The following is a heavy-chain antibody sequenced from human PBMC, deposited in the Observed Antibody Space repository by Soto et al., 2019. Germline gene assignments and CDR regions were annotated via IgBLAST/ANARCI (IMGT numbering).Heavy chain of an antibody. Sequence: GESLKISCRASGYSFTSYWIAWVRQMPGKGLEWMGIIYPGDSDTRYNPSFQGQVTMSADKASTTAYLQWSSLKASDTALYYCAKTGFGGYGMDVWGQGTTVTVSS. CDR3: AKTGFGGYGMDV. V-gene: IGHV5-51*01. CDR1: GYSFTSYW. J-gene: IGHJ6*02. CDR2: IYPGDSDT. D-gene: IGHD3-10*01.